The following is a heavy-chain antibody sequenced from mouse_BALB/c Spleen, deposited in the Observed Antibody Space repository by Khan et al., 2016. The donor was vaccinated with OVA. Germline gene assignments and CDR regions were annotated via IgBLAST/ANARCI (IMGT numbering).Heavy chain of an antibody. CDR1: GFSLTDYG. Sequence: VQLQESGPGLVAPSQSLSITCTTSGFSLTDYGVHWVRQPPGKGLEWLVVIWSDGSTTYNSALKSRLTIIKDNSKSQIFLKMNSLQTDDTAMYYCARQPYYYYYIMDYWGQGTSVTVSS. J-gene: IGHJ4*01. CDR2: IWSDGST. CDR3: ARQPYYYYYIMDY. V-gene: IGHV2-6-1*01. D-gene: IGHD2-10*01.